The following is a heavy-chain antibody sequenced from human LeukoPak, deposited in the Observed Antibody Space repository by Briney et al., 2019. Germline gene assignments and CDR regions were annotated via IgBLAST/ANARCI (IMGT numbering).Heavy chain of an antibody. D-gene: IGHD2-2*01. V-gene: IGHV4-4*07. CDR2: IYTSGST. CDR1: GGSISSYY. Sequence: SETLSLTCTVSGGSISSYYWSWIRQPAGKGLEWIGRIYTSGSTNYNPSLKSRVTMSVDTSKNQFSLKLSSVSAADTAVYYCARVDTYCSSTSCFDAFDIWGQGTMVTVSS. CDR3: ARVDTYCSSTSCFDAFDI. J-gene: IGHJ3*02.